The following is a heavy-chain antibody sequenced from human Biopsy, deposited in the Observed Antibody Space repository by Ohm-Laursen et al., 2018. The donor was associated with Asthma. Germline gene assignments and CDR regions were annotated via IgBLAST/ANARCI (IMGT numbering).Heavy chain of an antibody. D-gene: IGHD3-10*01. CDR2: ISWNSGTI. J-gene: IGHJ6*02. CDR3: ARDMGAGPNQPPSGSGSSHLYGMDV. CDR1: VFADSRDY. V-gene: IGHV3-9*01. Sequence: SLRLSCAPSVFADSRDYMFWVRQAPGKALEWVSGISWNSGTIGYADSVKGRFTISRDNAKNSLYLQMNSLGPEDTAVYYCARDMGAGPNQPPSGSGSSHLYGMDVWGQGTTVTVSS.